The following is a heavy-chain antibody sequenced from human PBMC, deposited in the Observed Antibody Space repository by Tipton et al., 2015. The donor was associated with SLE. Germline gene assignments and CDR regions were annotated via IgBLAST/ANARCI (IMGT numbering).Heavy chain of an antibody. CDR3: ARLSGSEPAV. CDR1: GRSFIGSY. V-gene: IGHV4-34*01. Sequence: TLSLTCAVYGRSFIGSYWTWIRQPPGKGLEWIGDIDHSGVTHYNPSLKSRVTISADTSKNQISLMLSSVTAADTAVYYCARLSGSEPAVWGQGTTVTVSS. CDR2: IDHSGVT. D-gene: IGHD1-26*01. J-gene: IGHJ6*02.